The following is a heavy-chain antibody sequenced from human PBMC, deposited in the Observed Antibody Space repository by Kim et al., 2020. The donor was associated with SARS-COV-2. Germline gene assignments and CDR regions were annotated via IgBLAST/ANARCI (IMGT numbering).Heavy chain of an antibody. Sequence: SETLSLTCAVYGGSFSGYYWSWIRQPPGKGLEWIGEINHSGSTNYNPSLKSRVTISVDTSKNQFSLKLSSVTAADTAVYYCARGPFMVQGVIITTYYYYGMDVWGQGTTVTVSS. J-gene: IGHJ6*02. CDR3: ARGPFMVQGVIITTYYYYGMDV. CDR1: GGSFSGYY. V-gene: IGHV4-34*01. D-gene: IGHD3-10*01. CDR2: INHSGST.